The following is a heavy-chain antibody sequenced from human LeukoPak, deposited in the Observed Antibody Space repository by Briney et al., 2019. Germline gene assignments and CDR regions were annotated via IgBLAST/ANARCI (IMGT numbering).Heavy chain of an antibody. J-gene: IGHJ4*02. Sequence: PSETLSLTCDVSGGSVTSTNWWTWVRQHPGKGLEWIGYIYYSGRTYYNPSLKSRVTISVDTSKNQFSLRLTSVTAADTAVYYCARDARYCSGGSCYPGGYDYWGQGTLVTVSS. D-gene: IGHD2-15*01. CDR3: ARDARYCSGGSCYPGGYDY. CDR2: IYYSGRT. V-gene: IGHV4-31*11. CDR1: GGSVTSTNW.